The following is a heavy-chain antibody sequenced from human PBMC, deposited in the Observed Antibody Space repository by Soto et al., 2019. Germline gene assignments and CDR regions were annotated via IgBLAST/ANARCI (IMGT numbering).Heavy chain of an antibody. CDR1: GYTFTNYY. D-gene: IGHD6-6*01. CDR3: TRDLSSSSKRVFDD. J-gene: IGHJ4*02. CDR2: INPSGGST. V-gene: IGHV1-46*01. Sequence: QVQLVQSGAEVKKPGASVKVSCKASGYTFTNYYMHWVRQAPGQGLEWMGIINPSGGSTTYAQRFQGRVTMTTDTSTSAVYMELSSLRSEDTVVYYCTRDLSSSSKRVFDDWGQGTLVTVSS.